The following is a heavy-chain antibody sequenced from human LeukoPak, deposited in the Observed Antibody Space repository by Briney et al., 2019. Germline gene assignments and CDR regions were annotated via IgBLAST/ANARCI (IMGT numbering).Heavy chain of an antibody. Sequence: GGSLRLSCAASGFTFSSYGMDWVRQAPGKGLEWGAVIWYDGSNKYYADSVKGRFTIPRDNPKNTLYLQMNSLRAEDTAVYYCARDLPVTDYYGMDVWGQGTTVTVSS. CDR2: IWYDGSNK. D-gene: IGHD4-17*01. CDR1: GFTFSSYG. V-gene: IGHV3-33*01. J-gene: IGHJ6*02. CDR3: ARDLPVTDYYGMDV.